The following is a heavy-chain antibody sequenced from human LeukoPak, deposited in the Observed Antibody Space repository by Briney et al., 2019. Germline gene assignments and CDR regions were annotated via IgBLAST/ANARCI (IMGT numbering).Heavy chain of an antibody. CDR3: ARDCRAAAGTGASGY. Sequence: GGALRLSCAASGVTFSSDRMNWGRQAPGKGREWVSSISSSSSDIYYADSVRGRVTISRDNAKNSLYLQMNSLRAEDTAVYYCARDCRAAAGTGASGYWGQGTLVTVSS. J-gene: IGHJ4*02. CDR1: GVTFSSDR. V-gene: IGHV3-21*01. CDR2: ISSSSSDI. D-gene: IGHD6-13*01.